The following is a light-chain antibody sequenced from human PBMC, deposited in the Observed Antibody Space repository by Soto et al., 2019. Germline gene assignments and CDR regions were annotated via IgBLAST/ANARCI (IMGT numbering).Light chain of an antibody. Sequence: QSALTQPRSVSGSPGQSVTISCTGTSGDVGGYNFVSWYQQHPGKAPKLMIYDVSKRRSGVPDRFSGSKSGNTASLTISGIQDEYEAEYYCFSYAGSYNLVFGGGTKLTVL. CDR1: SGDVGGYNF. V-gene: IGLV2-11*01. CDR3: FSYAGSYNLV. CDR2: DVS. J-gene: IGLJ2*01.